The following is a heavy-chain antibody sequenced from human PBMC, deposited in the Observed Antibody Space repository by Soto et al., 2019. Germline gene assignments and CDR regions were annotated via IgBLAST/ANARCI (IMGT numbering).Heavy chain of an antibody. CDR3: ARAVYYYDSSGFLYYFDY. J-gene: IGHJ4*02. CDR2: IYHSGST. Sequence: SETLSLTCAVSGYSISSGYYWGWIRQPPGKGLEWIGSIYHSGSTYYNPSLKSRVTISVDTSKNQLSLKLSSVTAADTAVYYCARAVYYYDSSGFLYYFDYWGQGTLVTVSS. D-gene: IGHD3-22*01. V-gene: IGHV4-38-2*01. CDR1: GYSISSGYY.